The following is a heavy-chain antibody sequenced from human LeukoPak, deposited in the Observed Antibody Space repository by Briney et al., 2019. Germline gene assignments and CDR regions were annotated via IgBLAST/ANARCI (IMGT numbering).Heavy chain of an antibody. CDR1: GFTFSSYA. Sequence: GGSLRLSCTASGFTFSSYAMNWVRQPPGKGLEWVSGIGAGGNFTYYADSVKGRFTIFRDNSRNTLYLQMNSLRADDTAVYYCAQDLDYTTCGYYFDYWGQGTLVTVSS. D-gene: IGHD4-11*01. J-gene: IGHJ4*02. CDR2: IGAGGNFT. V-gene: IGHV3-23*01. CDR3: AQDLDYTTCGYYFDY.